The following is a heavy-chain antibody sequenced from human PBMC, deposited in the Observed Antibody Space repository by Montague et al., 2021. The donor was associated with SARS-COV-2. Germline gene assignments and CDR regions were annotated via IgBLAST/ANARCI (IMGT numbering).Heavy chain of an antibody. CDR2: IGSSSSYI. D-gene: IGHD2-15*01. J-gene: IGHJ4*02. V-gene: IGHV3-21*01. Sequence: SLRLSCAASGFTFSSFSMNWVRQAPGKGLEWVAIIGSSSSYIYYADSVKGRFTISRDNAKNSLYLQMNSLRGDDTAIYYCAREAAPQYCAGGSCYQPEDVWGQGTQVTVSS. CDR3: AREAAPQYCAGGSCYQPEDV. CDR1: GFTFSSFS.